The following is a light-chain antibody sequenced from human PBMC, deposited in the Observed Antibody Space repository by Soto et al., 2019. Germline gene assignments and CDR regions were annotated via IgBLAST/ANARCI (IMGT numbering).Light chain of an antibody. CDR3: QQYGSSTGT. J-gene: IGKJ3*01. Sequence: EIVLTQSPGTLSFSPGERATLSCRASQSVDSSYLAWYQQKPGQAPRLLIYGASIRATGIPDRFSGSGSGTDFTLTINILQPEDFAVYYCQQYGSSTGTFGPGTKVDIK. CDR2: GAS. V-gene: IGKV3-20*01. CDR1: QSVDSSY.